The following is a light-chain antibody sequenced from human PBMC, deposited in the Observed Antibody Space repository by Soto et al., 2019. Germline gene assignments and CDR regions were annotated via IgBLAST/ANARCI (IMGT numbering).Light chain of an antibody. J-gene: IGKJ4*01. CDR1: QSISAN. V-gene: IGKV3-15*01. Sequence: EIVMTQSPDTLSVSPGDRATLSCRASQSISANLAWYQQKPGQTPRLLIYGASTRASGVPAKFSGSGSGTEFTLTISSLQSEDFATYYCQQLESYPSTFGGGTKVDIK. CDR2: GAS. CDR3: QQLESYPST.